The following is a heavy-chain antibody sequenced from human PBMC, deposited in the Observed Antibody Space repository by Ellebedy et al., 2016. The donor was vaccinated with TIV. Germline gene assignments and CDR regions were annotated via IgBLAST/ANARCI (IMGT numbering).Heavy chain of an antibody. CDR3: ATCNVPNGPRLPTLMDV. CDR1: GFTFDDYA. Sequence: SLKISCAASGFTFDDYAMHWVRQVPGKGLDWVSGISWNGGNIAYADSVKGRFTISSGTSKNTLYLSVYYCARDFEACCASATCNVPNGPRLPTLMDVWGQGTAVTV. J-gene: IGHJ6*02. CDR2: ISWNGGNI. D-gene: IGHD3-10*01. V-gene: IGHV3-9*01.